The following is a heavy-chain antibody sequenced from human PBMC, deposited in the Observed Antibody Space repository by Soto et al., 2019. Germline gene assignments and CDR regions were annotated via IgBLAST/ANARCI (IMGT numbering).Heavy chain of an antibody. V-gene: IGHV1-69*01. D-gene: IGHD2-2*01. CDR2: IIPIPGTA. Sequence: QVQLVQSGAEVKKPGSSVKVSCKASGGTFSSYAISWVRQAPGQGLEWMGGIIPIPGTANYAQKFQGRVTITADESTSTAYMELSSLRSEDTAVYYCARSQGSGTSLAIYYYYYYGMDVWGQGTTVTVSS. CDR3: ARSQGSGTSLAIYYYYYYGMDV. CDR1: GGTFSSYA. J-gene: IGHJ6*02.